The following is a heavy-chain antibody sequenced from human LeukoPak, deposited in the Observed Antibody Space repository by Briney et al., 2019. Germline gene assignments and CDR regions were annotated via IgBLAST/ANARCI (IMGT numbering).Heavy chain of an antibody. J-gene: IGHJ4*02. V-gene: IGHV4-38-2*01. Sequence: IXXPXGXXXEGIGSIYHSGSTYYNPSLKSRVTISVDTSKNQFSLKLSSVTAADTAVYYCAKGNGLFDYWGQGTLVTVSS. CDR2: IYHSGST. D-gene: IGHD1-1*01. CDR3: AKGNGLFDY.